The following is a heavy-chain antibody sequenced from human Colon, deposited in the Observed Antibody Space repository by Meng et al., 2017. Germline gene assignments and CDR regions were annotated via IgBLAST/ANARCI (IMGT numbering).Heavy chain of an antibody. D-gene: IGHD3-22*01. CDR1: GYTFTSYG. CDR2: ISGYNGNT. J-gene: IGHJ4*02. CDR3: ARAAYYDSSGLQSIRY. V-gene: IGHV1-18*01. Sequence: ASVKVSCKASGYTFTSYGISWVRQAPGQGLEWMGWISGYNGNTQYAQNLQDRVTMTTDTSTSTAYMELRSLRSDDTAVYYCARAAYYDSSGLQSIRYWGQGTLVTVSS.